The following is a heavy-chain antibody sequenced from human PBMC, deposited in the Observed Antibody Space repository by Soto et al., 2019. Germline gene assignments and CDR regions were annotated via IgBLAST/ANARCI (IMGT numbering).Heavy chain of an antibody. CDR1: GFTFSGSA. V-gene: IGHV3-73*01. CDR2: IRSKANSYAT. Sequence: GGSLRLSCAASGFTFSGSAMHWVRQASGKGLEWVGRIRSKANSYATAYAASVKGRLTISRDDSKNTAYLQMNSLKTEDTAVYYCTRRDSSGWYRGGWYYYGMDVWGQGTTVTVSS. J-gene: IGHJ6*02. CDR3: TRRDSSGWYRGGWYYYGMDV. D-gene: IGHD6-19*01.